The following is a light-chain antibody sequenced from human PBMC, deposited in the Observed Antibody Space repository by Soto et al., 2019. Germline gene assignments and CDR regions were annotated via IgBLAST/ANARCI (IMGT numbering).Light chain of an antibody. Sequence: EIVLTQSPATLYLSPGESATLSCRASQRISGYLGWYQQKPGQAPRLLIYADANRATGIPARFSGSGSGRDFTLTISSLEPEDFSVYYCQQRYNWPITFGQGTRLEIK. CDR3: QQRYNWPIT. V-gene: IGKV3-11*02. J-gene: IGKJ5*01. CDR2: ADA. CDR1: QRISGY.